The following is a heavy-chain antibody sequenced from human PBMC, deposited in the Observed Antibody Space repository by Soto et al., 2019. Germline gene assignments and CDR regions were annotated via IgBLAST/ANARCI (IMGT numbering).Heavy chain of an antibody. CDR2: INHSGST. Sequence: SETLSLTCAVHGGSFSGYYWTWIRQSPGKGLEWIGQINHSGSTNYNPSLKSRITISIDTSKNQFSLEVTSVTAADTAMYFCARTISCGRGSCYPKYWGQGTLVTVSS. D-gene: IGHD2-15*01. V-gene: IGHV4-34*01. J-gene: IGHJ4*02. CDR1: GGSFSGYY. CDR3: ARTISCGRGSCYPKY.